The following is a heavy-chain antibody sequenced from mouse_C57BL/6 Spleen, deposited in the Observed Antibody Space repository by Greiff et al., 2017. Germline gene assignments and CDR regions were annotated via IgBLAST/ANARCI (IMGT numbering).Heavy chain of an antibody. V-gene: IGHV1-54*01. D-gene: IGHD1-1*02. CDR2: INPGSGGT. Sequence: VQLQQSGAELVRPGTSVKVSCKASGYAFTNYLIEWVKQRPGPGLEWIGVINPGSGGTNYNEKFKGKATLPADKSSSTAYMQLSSLTSEDSAVYFCARYGKGDYYAMDYWGQGTSVTVSS. CDR3: ARYGKGDYYAMDY. CDR1: GYAFTNYL. J-gene: IGHJ4*01.